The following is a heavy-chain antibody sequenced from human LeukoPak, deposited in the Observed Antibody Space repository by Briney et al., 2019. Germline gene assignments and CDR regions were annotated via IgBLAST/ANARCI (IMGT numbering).Heavy chain of an antibody. J-gene: IGHJ6*03. CDR3: ARSGGSSWSYYYYMDV. Sequence: SETLSLTCAVSGGSISSNSYYWGWIRQPPGKGLEWIGSIYYSGSTYYNPSLKSRVTISVDTSKNQFSLKLSSVTAADTAVYYCARSGGSSWSYYYYMDVWGKGTTVAVSS. CDR1: GGSISSNSYY. D-gene: IGHD6-13*01. CDR2: IYYSGST. V-gene: IGHV4-39*07.